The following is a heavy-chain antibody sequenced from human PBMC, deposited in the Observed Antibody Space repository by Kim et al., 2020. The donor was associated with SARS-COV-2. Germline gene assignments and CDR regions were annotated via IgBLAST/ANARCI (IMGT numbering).Heavy chain of an antibody. J-gene: IGHJ4*02. CDR3: ARVWKPYARTGLFDY. V-gene: IGHV1-8*01. Sequence: QKFQGRVTMTRKTSISTAYMELSSLRSEDTAVYYCARVWKPYARTGLFDYWGQGTLVTVSS. D-gene: IGHD3-3*01.